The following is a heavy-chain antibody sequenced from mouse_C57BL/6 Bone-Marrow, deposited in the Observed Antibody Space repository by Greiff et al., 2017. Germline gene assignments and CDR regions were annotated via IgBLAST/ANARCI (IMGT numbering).Heavy chain of an antibody. J-gene: IGHJ2*01. D-gene: IGHD2-5*01. V-gene: IGHV5-4*03. Sequence: DVKLVESGGGLVKPGGSLKLSCAASGFTFSSYAMSWVRQTPEKRLEWVATISDGGSYTYYPDNVKGRFTISRDNAKHNLYLQMSHLKSEDTALYYCARVNLGFDSNSFDVWGKGTTLTVSS. CDR3: ARVNLGFDSNSFDV. CDR1: GFTFSSYA. CDR2: ISDGGSYT.